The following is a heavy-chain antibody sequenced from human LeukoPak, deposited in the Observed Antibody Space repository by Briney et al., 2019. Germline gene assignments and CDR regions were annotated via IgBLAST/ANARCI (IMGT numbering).Heavy chain of an antibody. D-gene: IGHD6-19*01. CDR1: GFIFTTYW. V-gene: IGHV3-7*03. Sequence: GGSLRLSCAASGFIFTTYWMTWVRQAPGKGLEWVANIKQDGGGTYYVDSVKGRFTIFRDNTENSLYLQMINLRPEDTATYYCASSVFSFSGSQWDPFDIWGQGTMVTVSS. CDR3: ASSVFSFSGSQWDPFDI. J-gene: IGHJ3*02. CDR2: IKQDGGGT.